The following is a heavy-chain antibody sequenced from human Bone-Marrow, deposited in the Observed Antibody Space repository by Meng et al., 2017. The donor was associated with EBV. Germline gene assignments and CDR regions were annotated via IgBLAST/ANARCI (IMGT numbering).Heavy chain of an antibody. CDR2: INHSGST. CDR1: GGSFSGYY. Sequence: QVQLQQWGAGLLKPSEXLSLTCAVHGGSFSGYYWSWIRQPPGKGLEWIGEINHSGSTNYNPSLKSRVTISVDTSKNQFSLKLSSVTAADTAVYYCASLRIYYDSSGYLYYFDYWGQGTLVTVSS. D-gene: IGHD3-22*01. CDR3: ASLRIYYDSSGYLYYFDY. V-gene: IGHV4-34*01. J-gene: IGHJ4*02.